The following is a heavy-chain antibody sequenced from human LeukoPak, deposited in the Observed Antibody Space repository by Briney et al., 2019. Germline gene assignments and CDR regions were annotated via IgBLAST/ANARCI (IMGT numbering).Heavy chain of an antibody. CDR2: IFYRGNS. CDR3: ARTVGARTFYFDL. CDR1: GDSLNTGVYC. D-gene: IGHD1-26*01. Sequence: SETLSLTCTVSGDSLNTGVYCWSWIRQYPGKGLEWIGYIFYRGNSKYNPSLRSRVSISVDTSKNQFSLKVTSVSAADTAMYYCARTVGARTFYFDLWGHGTLVTVSS. V-gene: IGHV4-31*03. J-gene: IGHJ4*01.